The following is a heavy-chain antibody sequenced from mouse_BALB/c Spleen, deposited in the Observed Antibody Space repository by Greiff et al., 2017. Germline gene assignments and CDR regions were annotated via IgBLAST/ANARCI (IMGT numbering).Heavy chain of an antibody. CDR1: GFAFSSYD. CDR3: ARHVNGGRYFDV. J-gene: IGHJ1*01. Sequence: DVKLVESGGGLVKPGGSLKLSCAASGFAFSSYDMSWVRQTPEKRLEWVAYISSGGGSTYYPDTVKGRFTISRDNAKNTLYLQMSSLKSEDTAMYYCARHVNGGRYFDVWGAGTTVTVSS. CDR2: ISSGGGST. V-gene: IGHV5-12-1*01.